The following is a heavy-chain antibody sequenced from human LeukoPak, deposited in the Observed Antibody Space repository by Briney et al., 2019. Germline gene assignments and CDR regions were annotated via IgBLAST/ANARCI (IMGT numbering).Heavy chain of an antibody. Sequence: GSLRLSRAASGFTFSSYAMNWVRQAPGKGLEWVSAISGSGGSTYYADSVKGRFTISRDNPKNTLYLQMNSLRAEDTAVYYCAKCEGTYYYYYMDVWGKGTTVTVSS. D-gene: IGHD3-10*01. CDR2: ISGSGGST. V-gene: IGHV3-23*01. CDR3: AKCEGTYYYYYMDV. J-gene: IGHJ6*03. CDR1: GFTFSSYA.